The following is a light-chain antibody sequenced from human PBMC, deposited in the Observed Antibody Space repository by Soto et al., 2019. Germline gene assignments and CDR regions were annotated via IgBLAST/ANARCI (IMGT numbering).Light chain of an antibody. J-gene: IGLJ1*01. CDR1: SSDVGSYNL. CDR2: EGT. V-gene: IGLV2-23*01. Sequence: QSALTQPASVSGSPGQPITIFCTGTSSDVGSYNLVSWYQQHPGKAPKLIIFEGTKRPSGVSNRFSGSKSGNTASLTISGLQGEDEADYYCCSYTGTTTHYVFGTGKKVTV. CDR3: CSYTGTTTHYV.